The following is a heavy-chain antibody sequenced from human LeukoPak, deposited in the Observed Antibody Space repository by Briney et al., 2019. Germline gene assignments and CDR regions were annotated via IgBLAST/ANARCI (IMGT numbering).Heavy chain of an antibody. Sequence: ASVKVSCKASGYTFTSYYMHWVRQAPGQGLEWMGIINPSGGSTSYAQKFQGRVTMTRDMSTSTVYMELSSLRSEDTAVYYCARDPRRDYSNYGTSDNWFDPWGQGTLVTVSS. CDR1: GYTFTSYY. J-gene: IGHJ5*02. D-gene: IGHD4-11*01. CDR2: INPSGGST. CDR3: ARDPRRDYSNYGTSDNWFDP. V-gene: IGHV1-46*01.